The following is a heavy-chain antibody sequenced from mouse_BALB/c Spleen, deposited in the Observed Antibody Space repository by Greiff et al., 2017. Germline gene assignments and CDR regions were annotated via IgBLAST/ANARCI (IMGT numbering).Heavy chain of an antibody. V-gene: IGHV5-12-1*01. CDR3: ASMDY. CDR1: GFAFSSYD. Sequence: DVHLVESGGGLVKPGGSLKLSCAASGFAFSSYDMSWVRQTPEKRLEWVAYISSGGGSTYYPDTVKGRFTISRDNAKNTLYLQMSSLKSEDTAMYYCASMDYWGQGTSVTVSS. CDR2: ISSGGGST. J-gene: IGHJ4*01.